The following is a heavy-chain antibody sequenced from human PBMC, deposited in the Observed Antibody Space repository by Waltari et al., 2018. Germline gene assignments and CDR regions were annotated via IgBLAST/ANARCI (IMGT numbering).Heavy chain of an antibody. D-gene: IGHD3-10*01. CDR2: CYNSGTT. CDR1: GGSVSSGSYY. V-gene: IGHV4-61*01. CDR3: ARGGRGWFDP. J-gene: IGHJ5*02. Sequence: QVQLQESGPGLVKPSETLSLPCTVSGGSVSSGSYYWSWIRQRPGRGLEWIGYCYNSGTTNHTPPLKCRITKSVDTSKNHFPLKRSSVTAADTAGYYCARGGRGWFDPWGQGTLVTVSS.